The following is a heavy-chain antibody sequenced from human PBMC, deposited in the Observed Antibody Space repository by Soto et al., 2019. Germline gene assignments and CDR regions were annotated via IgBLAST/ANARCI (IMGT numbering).Heavy chain of an antibody. CDR3: ARELGGRPNWFDP. CDR1: GYTFTGYY. CDR2: INPNSGGT. J-gene: IGHJ5*02. D-gene: IGHD1-26*01. Sequence: ASVKVSCKASGYTFTGYYMHWVRQAPGQGLEWMGWINPNSGGTNYAQKFQGWVTMTRDTSISTAYMELSRLRSDDTAVYYGARELGGRPNWFDPWGQGTLVTVSS. V-gene: IGHV1-2*04.